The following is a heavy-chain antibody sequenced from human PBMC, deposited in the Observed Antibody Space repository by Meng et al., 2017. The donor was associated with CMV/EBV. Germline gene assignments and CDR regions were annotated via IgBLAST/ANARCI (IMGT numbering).Heavy chain of an antibody. CDR1: GYTFTSYG. V-gene: IGHV1-18*01. Sequence: ASVKVSCKASGYTFTSYGISWVRQAPGQGLEWMGWISAYNGNTNYAQKLQGRVTMTTDTSTSTAYMELRSLRSDDTAVYYCARDPGYCSSTSCPYYHYYGMDVWGQGTTVTVSS. D-gene: IGHD2-2*03. CDR2: ISAYNGNT. J-gene: IGHJ6*02. CDR3: ARDPGYCSSTSCPYYHYYGMDV.